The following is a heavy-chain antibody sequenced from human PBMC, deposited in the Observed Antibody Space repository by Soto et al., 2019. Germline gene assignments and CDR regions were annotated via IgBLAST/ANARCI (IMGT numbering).Heavy chain of an antibody. D-gene: IGHD1-26*01. Sequence: ASVKVSCKASGYTFTGYYMHWVRQAPGQGLEWMGRINPNSGGTNYAQKFQGWVTMTRDTSISTAYMELRSLRSDDTAVYYCARVVGALGHWFDPWGQGTLVTVSS. CDR3: ARVVGALGHWFDP. CDR2: INPNSGGT. CDR1: GYTFTGYY. V-gene: IGHV1-2*04. J-gene: IGHJ5*02.